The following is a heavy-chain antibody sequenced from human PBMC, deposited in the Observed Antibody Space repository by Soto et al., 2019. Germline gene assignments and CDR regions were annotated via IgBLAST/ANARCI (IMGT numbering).Heavy chain of an antibody. V-gene: IGHV3-23*01. Sequence: EVQLLESGGGLVRPGGSLRLSCAVSGFMFSSYAMTWVRQAPGKGLEWVSSISGSGGNTYYSDSVRGRFTISRDNSKKMLYLEMNSLKGDDTAVYYCAKDGSWGDHYYFDNWGQGTLVTVSS. J-gene: IGHJ4*02. D-gene: IGHD2-21*02. CDR2: ISGSGGNT. CDR1: GFMFSSYA. CDR3: AKDGSWGDHYYFDN.